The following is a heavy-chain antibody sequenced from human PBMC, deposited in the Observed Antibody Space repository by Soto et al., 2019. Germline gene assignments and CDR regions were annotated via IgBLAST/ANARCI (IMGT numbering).Heavy chain of an antibody. CDR2: ISAYNGNR. Sequence: QIQLGQSGAEVEKPGASVKVSCKASGYTFTSYGISWVRQAPGQGLVWMGWISAYNGNRNYSQKVQGRVTMNTDTSTNPAYTELRSLRSDDTAVYYCARDQVGATWDYWGQGTLVTVSS. V-gene: IGHV1-18*01. CDR3: ARDQVGATWDY. J-gene: IGHJ4*02. D-gene: IGHD1-26*01. CDR1: GYTFTSYG.